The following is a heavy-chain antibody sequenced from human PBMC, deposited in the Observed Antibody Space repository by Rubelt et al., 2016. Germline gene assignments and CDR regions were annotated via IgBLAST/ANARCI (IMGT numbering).Heavy chain of an antibody. CDR2: ISGSGGST. CDR1: GFTFSDYA. V-gene: IGHV3-23*04. Sequence: VQLVESGGGVVQPGRSLRLSCAASGFTFSDYAMSWVRQAPGKGLEWVSTISGSGGSTYYADSVKGRLTISSDKSKNTLYLQMNSLRVEDTAVYYCTRDRRYFDLWGRGTLVTVPS. J-gene: IGHJ2*01. CDR3: TRDRRYFDL.